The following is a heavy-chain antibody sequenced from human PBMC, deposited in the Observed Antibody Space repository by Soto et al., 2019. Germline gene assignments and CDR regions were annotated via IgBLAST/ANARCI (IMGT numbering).Heavy chain of an antibody. J-gene: IGHJ4*02. CDR1: GYTFTGYY. V-gene: IGHV1-2*04. CDR2: INPNSGGT. D-gene: IGHD6-13*01. CDR3: ARVDEYSSSWSPFDY. Sequence: ASVKVSCKASGYTFTGYYMHWGRQAPGQGLEWMGWINPNSGGTNYAQKFQGWVTMTRDTSISTAYMELSRLRSDDTAVYYCARVDEYSSSWSPFDYWGQGTLVTVSS.